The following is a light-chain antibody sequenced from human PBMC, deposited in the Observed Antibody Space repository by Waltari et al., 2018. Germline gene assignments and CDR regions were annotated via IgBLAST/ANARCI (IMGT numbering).Light chain of an antibody. CDR1: ETSEY. CDR3: QPNYDTPRT. CDR2: ETA. J-gene: IGKJ2*02. Sequence: ISWRASETSEYVRWYQHKPGEGHKLLMYETATLQSGVPTRFSGSKFGTTFILTSSSRQPEDFATYFCQPNYDTPRTVGQGTKVDIK. V-gene: IGKV1-39*01.